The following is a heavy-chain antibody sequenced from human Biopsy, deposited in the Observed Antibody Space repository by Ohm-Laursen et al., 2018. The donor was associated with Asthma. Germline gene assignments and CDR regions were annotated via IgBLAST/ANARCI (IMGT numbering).Heavy chain of an antibody. D-gene: IGHD3-22*01. J-gene: IGHJ4*02. CDR2: IYYTGTT. CDR1: GDSINSYY. CDR3: ARAQDYYDSRGYYRSFDY. V-gene: IGHV4-59*12. Sequence: TLSLTCTVSGDSINSYYWTWIRQPPGKGLEWIGYIYYTGTTNSNPSLKSRVTMSVDTSKNQFSLKLSSVTAADTAVYYCARAQDYYDSRGYYRSFDYWGQGTLVTVSS.